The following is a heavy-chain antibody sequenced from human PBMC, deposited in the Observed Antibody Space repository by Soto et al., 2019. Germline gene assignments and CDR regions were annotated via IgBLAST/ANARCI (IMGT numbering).Heavy chain of an antibody. CDR2: IIPIFGTA. CDR1: GGTFSSYA. J-gene: IGHJ6*02. CDR3: ARDDVVTTVTSYYYYGMDV. V-gene: IGHV1-69*13. D-gene: IGHD4-17*01. Sequence: SVKVSCKASGGTFSSYAISWVRQAPGQGLEWMGGIIPIFGTANYAQKFQGRVTVTADESTSTAYMELSSLRSEDTAVYYCARDDVVTTVTSYYYYGMDVWGQGTTVTVSS.